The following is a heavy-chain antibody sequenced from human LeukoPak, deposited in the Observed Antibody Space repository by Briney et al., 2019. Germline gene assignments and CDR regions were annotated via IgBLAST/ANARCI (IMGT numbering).Heavy chain of an antibody. CDR3: AKEGDFWSGSQKGFNY. CDR2: ISGSGGST. V-gene: IGHV3-23*01. Sequence: PGGSLRLSCAASGFTFSSYAMSWVRQAPGKGLEWVSAISGSGGSTYYADSVKGRFTISRDNSKNTLYLQMNSLRAEDTAVYYCAKEGDFWSGSQKGFNYWGQGTLVTVSS. D-gene: IGHD3-3*01. J-gene: IGHJ4*02. CDR1: GFTFSSYA.